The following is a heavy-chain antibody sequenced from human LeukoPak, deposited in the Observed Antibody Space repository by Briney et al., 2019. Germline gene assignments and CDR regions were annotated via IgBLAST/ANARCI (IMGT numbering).Heavy chain of an antibody. D-gene: IGHD3-10*01. V-gene: IGHV3-74*01. CDR1: GFSFTSYW. J-gene: IGHJ4*02. CDR3: TRAYDSGTYSSFDY. CDR2: INTDGSGT. Sequence: GGSLRLSCAASGFSFTSYWMHWVRQAPGKGLVWVSCINTDGSGTTYADSVKGRFTISRDNAKNTLYLQMNGLRAEDTAVYYCTRAYDSGTYSSFDYWGQGTLVTVTS.